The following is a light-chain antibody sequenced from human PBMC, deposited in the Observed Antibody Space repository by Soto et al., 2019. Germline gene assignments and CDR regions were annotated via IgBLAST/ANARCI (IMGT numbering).Light chain of an antibody. CDR1: QSVSSN. CDR3: QQYDNWPLT. Sequence: EIVMTQSPATLSVSPGERATLCCRASQSVSSNLAWYQQKPGQAPRLLIYGASTRATDIPARFSGSGSGTEFTLTISSLQSEDFAVYYCQQYDNWPLTFGGGTKVDIK. J-gene: IGKJ4*01. V-gene: IGKV3-15*01. CDR2: GAS.